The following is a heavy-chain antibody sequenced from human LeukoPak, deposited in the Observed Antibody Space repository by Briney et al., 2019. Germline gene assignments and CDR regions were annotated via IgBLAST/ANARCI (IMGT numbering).Heavy chain of an antibody. CDR2: INPSGGST. Sequence: ASVKVSCKAFGYTFTSNYMHWVRQAPGQGLEWMGIINPSGGSTSYAQKFQERVTITRDMSTSTAYMELSSLRSEDTAVYYCAADRGCSSTSCWAVWGKGTTVTVSS. CDR3: AADRGCSSTSCWAV. D-gene: IGHD2-2*01. CDR1: GYTFTSNY. V-gene: IGHV1-46*01. J-gene: IGHJ6*04.